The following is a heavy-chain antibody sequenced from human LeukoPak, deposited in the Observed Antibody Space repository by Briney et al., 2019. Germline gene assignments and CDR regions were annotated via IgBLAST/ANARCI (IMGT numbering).Heavy chain of an antibody. CDR3: ARDRAATEDWVEFDP. Sequence: GGSLRLSCAGSGLSVRNYYMNWVRQAPGKGLEWVSLIRGSGETFYADSVKGRFTISRDDSKNTVYLQMNSLRVEDTAVYSCARDRAATEDWVEFDPWGQGTLVIVSS. CDR2: IRGSGET. D-gene: IGHD3/OR15-3a*01. J-gene: IGHJ5*02. V-gene: IGHV3-66*03. CDR1: GLSVRNYY.